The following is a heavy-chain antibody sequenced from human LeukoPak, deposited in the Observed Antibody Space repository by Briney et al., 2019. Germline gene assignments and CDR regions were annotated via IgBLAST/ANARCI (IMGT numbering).Heavy chain of an antibody. J-gene: IGHJ4*02. D-gene: IGHD3-10*01. CDR3: ARDGVYY. V-gene: IGHV1-2*02. Sequence: HVLDCMGWINPNSGGTNYAQKFQGRVTMTRDTSISTAYMELSRLRSDDTAVYYCARDGVYYWGQGTLVTVSS. CDR2: INPNSGGT.